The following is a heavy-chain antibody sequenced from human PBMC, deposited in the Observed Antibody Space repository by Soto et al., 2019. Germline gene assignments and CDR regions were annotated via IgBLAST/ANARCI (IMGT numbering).Heavy chain of an antibody. Sequence: PSETLSLTCSIYGRSCSGYYWSWIRQPPGKGLACIGEINHSANTNSPPSLKSRVTISVDTSHTQFSLKLNSVTAADTAVYYSASSRQAVLPGSYYPDMDVSGQGTTVTVSS. CDR2: INHSANT. V-gene: IGHV4-34*01. J-gene: IGHJ6*02. D-gene: IGHD2-15*01. CDR1: GRSCSGYY. CDR3: ASSRQAVLPGSYYPDMDV.